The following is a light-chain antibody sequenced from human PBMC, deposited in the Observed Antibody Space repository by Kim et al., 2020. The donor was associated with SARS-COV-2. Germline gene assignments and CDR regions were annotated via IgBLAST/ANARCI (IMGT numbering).Light chain of an antibody. Sequence: GSQEQTASITCSGNKWGDNFPGWYKRRPGHSLVLVIYKDSKRPPGIPGRFPGSNPGNPATLPISGPQAMDGADYSCQAWDSRTVVFGGGPQLTVL. CDR3: QAWDSRTVV. V-gene: IGLV3-1*01. CDR1: KWGDNF. J-gene: IGLJ2*01. CDR2: KDS.